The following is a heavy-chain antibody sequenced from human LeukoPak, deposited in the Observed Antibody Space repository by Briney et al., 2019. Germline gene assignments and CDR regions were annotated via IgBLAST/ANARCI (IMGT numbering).Heavy chain of an antibody. CDR3: ARVAGVEVAPATSY. CDR2: VYHTGST. V-gene: IGHV4-38-2*02. Sequence: PSETLSLTCTVSGYSISNGFYWAWIRQSPGKGLEWIGSVYHTGSTYSNPSLKSRVTISVDTSKNQFSLSLTSVTAADTAVYYCARVAGVEVAPATSYWGQGTLVTVSS. J-gene: IGHJ4*02. D-gene: IGHD2-15*01. CDR1: GYSISNGFY.